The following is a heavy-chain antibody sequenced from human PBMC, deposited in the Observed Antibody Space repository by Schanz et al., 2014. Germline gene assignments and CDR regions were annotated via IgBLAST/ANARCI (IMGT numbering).Heavy chain of an antibody. D-gene: IGHD6-19*01. Sequence: QVQLVQSGSELKKPGASVKVSCKTSGYTFTKYAMNWVRQAPGQGLEWVGWINTNTGNPTYAQGFTGRFVFSLDTSVSTAYLQISSLKAEDTAAYYCTTETIAMAGTFSIWGQGTLVTVSS. J-gene: IGHJ4*02. CDR3: TTETIAMAGTFSI. V-gene: IGHV7-4-1*02. CDR1: GYTFTKYA. CDR2: INTNTGNP.